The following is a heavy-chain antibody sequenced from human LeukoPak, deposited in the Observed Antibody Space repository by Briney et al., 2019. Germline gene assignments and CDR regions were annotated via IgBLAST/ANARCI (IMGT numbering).Heavy chain of an antibody. V-gene: IGHV3-7*01. J-gene: IGHJ6*03. CDR2: IKTDGSQI. CDR1: GFTFSSYW. Sequence: PGGSLRLSCVASGFTFSSYWMTWVRQAPGKGLEWVANIKTDGSQIYYVDSVKGRFTISRDNSKNTLYLQMGSLRAEDMAVYYCARGVVVAATLYDYCYYMDVWGKGTTVTVSS. CDR3: ARGVVVAATLYDYCYYMDV. D-gene: IGHD2-15*01.